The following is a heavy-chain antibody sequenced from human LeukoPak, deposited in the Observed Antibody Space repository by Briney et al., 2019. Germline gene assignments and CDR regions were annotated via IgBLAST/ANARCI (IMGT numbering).Heavy chain of an antibody. CDR3: AKSRVVVPAATGEYYFDH. Sequence: GGSLRLSCAASGFTFSSYAMSWVRQAPGKGLEWVSAISGSGGSTYYADSVKGRFTISRDNSKNTLYLQMNSLRAEDTAVYYCAKSRVVVPAATGEYYFDHWGQGTLVTVSS. CDR2: ISGSGGST. J-gene: IGHJ4*02. D-gene: IGHD2-2*01. CDR1: GFTFSSYA. V-gene: IGHV3-23*01.